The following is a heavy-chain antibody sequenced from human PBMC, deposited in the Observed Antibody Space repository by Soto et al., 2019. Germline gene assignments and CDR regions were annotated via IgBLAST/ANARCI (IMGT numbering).Heavy chain of an antibody. CDR2: IYYSGST. J-gene: IGHJ4*02. D-gene: IGHD3-16*02. V-gene: IGHV4-61*01. CDR3: ARGRLGELSPYDY. Sequence: PSETLSLTCTVSGGSVSSGSYYWGWIRQPPGKGLEWIGYIYYSGSTNYNPSLKSRVTISVDTSKNQFSLKLSSVTAADTAVYYCARGRLGELSPYDYWGQGTLVTVS. CDR1: GGSVSSGSYY.